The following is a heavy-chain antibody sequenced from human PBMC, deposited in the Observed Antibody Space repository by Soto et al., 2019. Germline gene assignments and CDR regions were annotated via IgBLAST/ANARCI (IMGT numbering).Heavy chain of an antibody. V-gene: IGHV3-21*03. Sequence: LRLSCAASGSTFTRYSMNWVRQDPGKGLEWVSSISSTTNYIYYGDSMKGRFTISRDNAKNSLYLEMNSLRAEDSAVYYCSGAESPDTAYFSLYWGQGTPVTVSS. D-gene: IGHD1-26*01. CDR3: SGAESPDTAYFSLY. J-gene: IGHJ4*02. CDR1: GSTFTRYS. CDR2: ISSTTNYI.